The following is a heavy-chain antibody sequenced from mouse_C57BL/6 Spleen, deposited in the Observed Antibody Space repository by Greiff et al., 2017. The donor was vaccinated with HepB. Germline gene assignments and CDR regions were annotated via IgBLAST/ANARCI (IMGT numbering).Heavy chain of an antibody. J-gene: IGHJ1*03. CDR2: IYPGDGDT. CDR3: AGKDRGGYFDV. V-gene: IGHV1-80*01. CDR1: GYAFSSYW. Sequence: VQLQQSGAELVKPGASVKISCKASGYAFSSYWMNWVKQRPGKGLEWIGQIYPGDGDTNYNGKFTGRATLTADKSSSTANMQLSSLTSEDSAVYFCAGKDRGGYFDVWGTGTTVTVSS.